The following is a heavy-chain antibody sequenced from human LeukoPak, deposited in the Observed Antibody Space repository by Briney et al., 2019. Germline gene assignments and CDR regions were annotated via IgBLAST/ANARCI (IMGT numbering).Heavy chain of an antibody. CDR3: ARGYMTTIVEWFDP. V-gene: IGHV1-18*01. CDR2: ISANNGKT. Sequence: ASVKVPCRASGYTFTSYGISWVRQAPGQGLEWMGWISANNGKTKYTQNLQGRVTMTTDTSTSTAYMELRSLRSDDTAVYYCARGYMTTIVEWFDPWGQGTLVTVSS. J-gene: IGHJ5*02. D-gene: IGHD3-22*01. CDR1: GYTFTSYG.